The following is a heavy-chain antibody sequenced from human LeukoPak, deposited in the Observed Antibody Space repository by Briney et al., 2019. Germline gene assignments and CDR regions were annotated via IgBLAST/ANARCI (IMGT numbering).Heavy chain of an antibody. CDR1: GFTFDDYA. V-gene: IGHV3-9*01. J-gene: IGHJ4*02. Sequence: GGSLRLSCAASGFTFDDYAMHWVRQAPGKGLEWVSGISWNSGSIGYADSVKGRFTISRDNAKNSLYLQMNSLRAEDTALYYCAKDRKHYDSSGYYDYWGQGTLVTVSS. CDR3: AKDRKHYDSSGYYDY. D-gene: IGHD3-22*01. CDR2: ISWNSGSI.